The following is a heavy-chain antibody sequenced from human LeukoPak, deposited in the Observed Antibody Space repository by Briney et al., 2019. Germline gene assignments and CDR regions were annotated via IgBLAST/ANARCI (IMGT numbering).Heavy chain of an antibody. CDR2: IDPSDSYI. CDR3: ARSYSGYDYLDY. J-gene: IGHJ4*02. Sequence: GQSLKISCQGSAYSFPSYWTTWVRQMPGKGLEWMGRIDPSDSYINYSPSFQGHVTISADKSISTAYLQWSSLKAADTAMYYCARSYSGYDYLDYWGQGTLVTVSS. D-gene: IGHD5-12*01. V-gene: IGHV5-10-1*01. CDR1: AYSFPSYW.